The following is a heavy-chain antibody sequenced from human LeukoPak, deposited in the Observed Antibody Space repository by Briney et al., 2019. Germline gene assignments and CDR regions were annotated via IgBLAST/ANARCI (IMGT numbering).Heavy chain of an antibody. D-gene: IGHD5-18*01. CDR1: GFIFSSYA. Sequence: PGGSLRLSCSASGFIFSSYAMHWVRQAPGKGLEYVSAISSNGGSTYYADSVKGRFTISRDNSKNTLYLQMSSLRAEDTAVYYCVKDAGGYSYGYPFDYWGQGTLVTVSS. J-gene: IGHJ4*02. CDR2: ISSNGGST. V-gene: IGHV3-64D*06. CDR3: VKDAGGYSYGYPFDY.